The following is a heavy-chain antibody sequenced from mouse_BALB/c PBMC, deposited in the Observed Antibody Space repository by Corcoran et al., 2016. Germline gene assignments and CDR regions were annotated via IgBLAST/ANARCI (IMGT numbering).Heavy chain of an antibody. CDR1: GSSITSGYY. D-gene: IGHD2-1*01. CDR3: ARGDGNPAY. Sequence: DVQLQESGPGLVKPSQSLSLTCSVTGSSITSGYYWNWIRQFPGNKLEWMGYISYDGSNNSNPSLKNLISITRDTSKNQFFLKLNSVTTEDTATYYCARGDGNPAYWGQGTLVTVSA. CDR2: ISYDGSN. J-gene: IGHJ3*01. V-gene: IGHV3-6*02.